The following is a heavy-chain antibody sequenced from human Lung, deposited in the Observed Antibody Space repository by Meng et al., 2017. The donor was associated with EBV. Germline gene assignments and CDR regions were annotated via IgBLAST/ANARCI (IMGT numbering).Heavy chain of an antibody. CDR2: LIAVFDKT. CDR3: ARGRRNEPLFDY. CDR1: GGSFSTHT. V-gene: IGHV1-69*12. J-gene: IGHJ4*02. D-gene: IGHD1-14*01. Sequence: QVQCVQSGAEVKKPGSSVKVACKTSGGSFSTHTFSWVRQAPGQGLEWMGGLIAVFDKTKAAPRFQDRVTFTADESTSTAYMELSSLTFDDTAVYFCARGRRNEPLFDYWGQGTLVTVSS.